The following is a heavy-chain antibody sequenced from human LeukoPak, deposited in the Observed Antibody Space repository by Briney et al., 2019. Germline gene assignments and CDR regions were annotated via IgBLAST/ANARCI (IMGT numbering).Heavy chain of an antibody. J-gene: IGHJ4*02. Sequence: PSETLSLTCAVSGYSISSGYYWGWIRQPPGKGLEWIGIIYHSGSTYHNPSLKSRVTISVDTSKNQFSLKLSSVTAADTAVSYCVRHKAYGCCAFLDYRGQGILVNVSS. CDR2: IYHSGST. D-gene: IGHD3-10*01. CDR3: VRHKAYGCCAFLDY. CDR1: GYSISSGYY. V-gene: IGHV4-38-2*01.